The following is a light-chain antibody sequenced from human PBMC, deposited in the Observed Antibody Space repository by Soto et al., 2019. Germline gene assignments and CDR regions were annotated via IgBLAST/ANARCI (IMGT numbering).Light chain of an antibody. CDR3: NSYTNNNTFV. J-gene: IGLJ1*01. V-gene: IGLV2-14*01. CDR1: RSDVGGYNY. Sequence: QSALTQPASVSGSPGQSITISCTGTRSDVGGYNYVSWFQQHPGKAPKLMIYEVSNRPSGVSNRFSGSRSGNTASLTISGLQSEDEAEYYCNSYTNNNTFVFGTGTKLTVL. CDR2: EVS.